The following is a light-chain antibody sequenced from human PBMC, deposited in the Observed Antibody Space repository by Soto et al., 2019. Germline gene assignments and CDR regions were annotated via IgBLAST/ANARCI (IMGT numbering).Light chain of an antibody. CDR2: DAS. CDR1: QTISSW. Sequence: IQMSQSPSTLSASVGDRVTITCRASQTISSWLAWYQQKPGKAPKILIYDASSLESGVPSRFSGSGSGTEFTLTISSLQPDDFATYYCQQFNTYSRTFGQGAKV. V-gene: IGKV1-5*01. CDR3: QQFNTYSRT. J-gene: IGKJ1*01.